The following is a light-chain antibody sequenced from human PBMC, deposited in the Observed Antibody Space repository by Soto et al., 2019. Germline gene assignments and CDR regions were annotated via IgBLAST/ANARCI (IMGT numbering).Light chain of an antibody. CDR3: QQNYIVPPWT. Sequence: DIQMTQSPSSLSASLGDRVTISCRASQNISRSLNWYQQRPGHPPKLLIYAVSGLQSGVPSRFSGSGSGADFSLTISSLQPEDFATYYCQQNYIVPPWTFGQGAKVDI. V-gene: IGKV1-39*01. J-gene: IGKJ1*01. CDR2: AVS. CDR1: QNISRS.